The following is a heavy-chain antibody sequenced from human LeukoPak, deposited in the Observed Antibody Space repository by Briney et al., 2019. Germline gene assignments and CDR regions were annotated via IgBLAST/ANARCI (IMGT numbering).Heavy chain of an antibody. Sequence: SETLSLTCTVSGGSISSYYWSWIRQPPGKGLEWIGSIYYSGNTFYNPSLKSRVTISVDTSKNQFSLKLTSVTAADTAVYYCARSRQANYWGQGTLVTVSS. V-gene: IGHV4-59*05. CDR1: GGSISSYY. CDR3: ARSRQANY. CDR2: IYYSGNT. J-gene: IGHJ4*02.